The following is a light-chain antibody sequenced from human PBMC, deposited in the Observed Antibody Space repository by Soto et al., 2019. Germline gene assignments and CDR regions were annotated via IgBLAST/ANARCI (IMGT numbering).Light chain of an antibody. CDR2: GAS. Sequence: EIVMTQAPATLSVSPWERATLSCRASESVSSNLAWYQQKPGQAPRLLIYGASTRATGIPARISGSGSGTEFTLTISRLQSEDFAVYYCQQYNKWRTFGQGTKVEVK. J-gene: IGKJ1*01. CDR3: QQYNKWRT. V-gene: IGKV3-15*01. CDR1: ESVSSN.